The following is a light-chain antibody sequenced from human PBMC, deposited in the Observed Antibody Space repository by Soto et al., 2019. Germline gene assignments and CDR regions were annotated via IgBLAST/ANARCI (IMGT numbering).Light chain of an antibody. V-gene: IGLV2-14*01. CDR2: DVS. CDR3: SSYTRSGVYV. CDR1: SSDVGGYNA. J-gene: IGLJ1*01. Sequence: ALAQPASVSGSPGQSITISCTGTSSDVGGYNAVSWYQQHPGRAPKLMIYDVSNRPSGISNRFSGSKSGSTASLTISGLQAEDDADYYCSSYTRSGVYVFGAGTKVTVL.